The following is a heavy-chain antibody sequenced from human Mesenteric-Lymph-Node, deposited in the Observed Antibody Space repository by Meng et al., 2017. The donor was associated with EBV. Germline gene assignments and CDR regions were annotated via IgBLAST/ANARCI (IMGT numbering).Heavy chain of an antibody. CDR3: ASRGDGIYSNYDWFDR. D-gene: IGHD4-11*01. V-gene: IGHV4-34*01. Sequence: QAQLQQWGAGLLKPSESLVLTCGVYGGSFSGYYWSWIRQPPGKGLEGIGESNHSGVASYNPSLRSRVTISLDTSKNQFSLKLNSVTAADTAVYYCASRGDGIYSNYDWFDRWGQGTLVTVSS. CDR2: SNHSGVA. J-gene: IGHJ5*02. CDR1: GGSFSGYY.